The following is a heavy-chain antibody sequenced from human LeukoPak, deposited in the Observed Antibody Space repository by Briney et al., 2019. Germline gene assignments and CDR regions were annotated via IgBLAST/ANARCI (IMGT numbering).Heavy chain of an antibody. V-gene: IGHV1-8*03. CDR3: ARARSSSLFYYYMDV. D-gene: IGHD2-21*01. CDR2: MNPNSGST. J-gene: IGHJ6*03. Sequence: ASVKVSCKASGYTFTTYDINWVRQATGQGLEWMGWMNPNSGSTGYAQKFQGRVTITRNTSINTAYMELSSLRSEDTAVYYCARARSSSLFYYYMDVWGKGTTVTVSS. CDR1: GYTFTTYD.